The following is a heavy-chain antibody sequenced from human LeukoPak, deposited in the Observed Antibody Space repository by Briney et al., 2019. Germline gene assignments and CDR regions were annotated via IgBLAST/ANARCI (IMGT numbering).Heavy chain of an antibody. V-gene: IGHV7-4-1*02. CDR2: INTNTGNP. J-gene: IGHJ6*02. CDR3: ARDGPGGLRFLEWLPHYYYYGMDV. Sequence: ASVTVSFKASGYTFTSYAVNWVRQAPGQGLEWMGWINTNTGNPTYAQGFTGRFVFSLDTSVSTAYLQISSLKAEDTAVYYCARDGPGGLRFLEWLPHYYYYGMDVWGQGTTVTVSS. D-gene: IGHD3-3*01. CDR1: GYTFTSYA.